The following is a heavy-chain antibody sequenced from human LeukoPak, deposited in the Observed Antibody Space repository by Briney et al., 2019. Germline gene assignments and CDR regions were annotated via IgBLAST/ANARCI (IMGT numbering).Heavy chain of an antibody. J-gene: IGHJ6*02. CDR2: IIPIFGTA. Sequence: SVKVSCKASGGTFSSYAISWVRQAPGQGLEWMGGIIPIFGTANYAQKFQGRVTITADESTSTAYMELSSLRSEDTAVYYCASADYDFWSGYYTFGSYYYYYGMDVWGQGTTVTVSS. CDR3: ASADYDFWSGYYTFGSYYYYYGMDV. D-gene: IGHD3-3*01. V-gene: IGHV1-69*13. CDR1: GGTFSSYA.